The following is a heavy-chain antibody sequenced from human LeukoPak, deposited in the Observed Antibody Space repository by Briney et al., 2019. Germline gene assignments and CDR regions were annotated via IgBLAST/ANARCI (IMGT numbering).Heavy chain of an antibody. V-gene: IGHV3-30*18. CDR1: GFTFSNYG. D-gene: IGHD5-18*01. Sequence: GGSLRLSCAASGFTFSNYGMHWVRQAPGKGLEWVAVISYDGNNKYYADSVKGRFTISRDNSKNTLYLQMNSLRAEDTAVYYCAKGGGYSYGFPKNPYYFDYWGQGTLVTVSS. J-gene: IGHJ4*02. CDR3: AKGGGYSYGFPKNPYYFDY. CDR2: ISYDGNNK.